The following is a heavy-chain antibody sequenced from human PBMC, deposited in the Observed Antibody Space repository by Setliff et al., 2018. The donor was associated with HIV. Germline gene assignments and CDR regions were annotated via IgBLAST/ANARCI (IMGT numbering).Heavy chain of an antibody. CDR3: VTSTARVQLGFDH. Sequence: SETLSLTCAVYGGFSSGYYWGWIRQSPGKGLEWIGSIYYSGTTYYNPSFRSRVTVSVGTSKNQFSLKLSSVTAADTAVYYCVTSTARVQLGFDHWSQGTLVTV. J-gene: IGHJ4*02. D-gene: IGHD1-1*01. CDR2: IYYSGTT. CDR1: GGFSSGYY. V-gene: IGHV4-39*01.